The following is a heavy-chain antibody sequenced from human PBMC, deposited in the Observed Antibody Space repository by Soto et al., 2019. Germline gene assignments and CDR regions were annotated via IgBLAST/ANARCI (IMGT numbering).Heavy chain of an antibody. D-gene: IGHD2-15*01. CDR2: IIPIFGTA. J-gene: IGHJ6*02. CDR1: GGTFSSYA. V-gene: IGHV1-69*01. Sequence: QVQLVQSGAEVQKPGSSVKVSCKASGGTFSSYAISWVRQAPGQGLEWMGGIIPIFGTANYVQKFQGRVTITADESTSTAYMELSSLRSEDTAVYYCARDRPALLLTYYGMDVWGQGTTVTVSS. CDR3: ARDRPALLLTYYGMDV.